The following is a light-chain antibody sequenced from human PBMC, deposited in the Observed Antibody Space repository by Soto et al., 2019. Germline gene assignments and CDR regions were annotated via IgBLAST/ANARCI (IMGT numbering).Light chain of an antibody. Sequence: QSVLTQPPSASGTPGQRVTHSCSGSSSNIGSNTVNWYQQLPGTAPKLLIYNNNQRPSGVPDRFSGSKSGTSASLAISGLQSEDEADYYCAAWDDSLNGLVFGTGTKLTVL. J-gene: IGLJ1*01. CDR2: NNN. V-gene: IGLV1-44*01. CDR1: SSNIGSNT. CDR3: AAWDDSLNGLV.